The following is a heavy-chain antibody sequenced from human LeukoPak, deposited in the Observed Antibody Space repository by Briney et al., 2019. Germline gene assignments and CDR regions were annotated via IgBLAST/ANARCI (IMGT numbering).Heavy chain of an antibody. J-gene: IGHJ4*02. CDR3: ARIRSRKWGFDY. V-gene: IGHV4-34*01. CDR2: INHFGCT. D-gene: IGHD1-26*01. Sequence: SETLSLTCAVYGGSFIGYYWSWIRQPPGKGLEWIGEINHFGCTNYNPSLKSRVTISIDTSKNQFSLKLSSVTAADTAVYYCARIRSRKWGFDYWGQGTLVTVSS. CDR1: GGSFIGYY.